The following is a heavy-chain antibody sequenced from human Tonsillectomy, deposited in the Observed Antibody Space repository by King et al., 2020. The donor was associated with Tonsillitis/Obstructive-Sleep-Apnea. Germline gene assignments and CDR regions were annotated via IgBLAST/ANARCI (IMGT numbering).Heavy chain of an antibody. CDR3: ARGRSSWESDFDY. V-gene: IGHV3-21*01. CDR1: GFTFSSYS. CDR2: ITSYI. Sequence: VQLVESGGGLVRPGGSLRLSCTASGFTFSSYSMSWVRQAPGKGLEWVSSITSYIYYADSGKGRFTISRDNAKNSLYLQMNSLRAEDTAVYYCARGRSSWESDFDYWAQGTLVTVSS. D-gene: IGHD1-26*01. J-gene: IGHJ4*02.